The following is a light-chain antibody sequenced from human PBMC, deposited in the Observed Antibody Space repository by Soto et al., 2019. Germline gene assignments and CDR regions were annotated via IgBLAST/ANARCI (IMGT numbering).Light chain of an antibody. CDR1: QSVNSTF. Sequence: ELVLTQSPGTLSLSPRERATLSCRASQSVNSTFLAWYQQKPGQAPRLLIFGASFRVPGIPERFSGSGSGTDFTLSISRLEPEDFAVDFFQQCGAAPYTFGQGTNLEI. CDR2: GAS. CDR3: QQCGAAPYT. J-gene: IGKJ2*01. V-gene: IGKV3-20*01.